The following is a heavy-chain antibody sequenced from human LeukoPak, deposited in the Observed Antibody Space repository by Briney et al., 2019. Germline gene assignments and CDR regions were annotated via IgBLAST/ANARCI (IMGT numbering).Heavy chain of an antibody. CDR3: ARTGSSSLYYYGMDV. Sequence: PSETLSLTCAVYGGSFSGYYWSWIRQPPGKGLEWIGEINHSGSTNYNPSLKSRVTISVDTSKNQFSLKLSSVTAADTAVYYCARTGSSSLYYYGMDVWGQGTTVTVSS. CDR2: INHSGST. J-gene: IGHJ6*02. V-gene: IGHV4-34*01. CDR1: GGSFSGYY. D-gene: IGHD6-6*01.